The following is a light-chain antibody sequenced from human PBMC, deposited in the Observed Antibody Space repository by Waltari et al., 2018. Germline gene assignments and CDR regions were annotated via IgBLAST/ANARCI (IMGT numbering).Light chain of an antibody. Sequence: QSALTQPASVSGSPGPSIPIPCIGTRNDVGRYDLFPWYQFHPGKAPKVLIYEVVKRPSGVSNRFSASKSGNTASLTISGLQADDEADYYCCSYAGTTTYVFGGGTKVTVL. V-gene: IGLV2-23*02. CDR2: EVV. CDR1: RNDVGRYDL. CDR3: CSYAGTTTYV. J-gene: IGLJ1*01.